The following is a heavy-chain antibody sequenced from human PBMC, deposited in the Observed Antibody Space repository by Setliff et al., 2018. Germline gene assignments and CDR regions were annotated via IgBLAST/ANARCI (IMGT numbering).Heavy chain of an antibody. Sequence: PGGSLRLSCIMSGFSAASGFTFSSSGMHWVRQAPGKGLEWVTFIRNDGSSQYYADSVQGRFTVSRDNSRNTLYLDMNSLRVEDTALYYCARDGNNWNDLDYWGHGTLVTVSS. J-gene: IGHJ4*01. CDR3: ARDGNNWNDLDY. CDR2: IRNDGSSQ. V-gene: IGHV3-30*02. CDR1: GFTFSSSG. D-gene: IGHD1-20*01.